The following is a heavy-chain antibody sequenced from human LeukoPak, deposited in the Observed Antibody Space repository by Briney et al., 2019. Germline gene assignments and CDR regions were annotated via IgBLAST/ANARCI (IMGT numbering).Heavy chain of an antibody. CDR1: GFTFSSYG. Sequence: GRSLRLSCAASGFTFSSYGMHWVRQAPGKGLEWVAVIWYDGSNKYYADSVKGRFTISRDNSKNTLYLQMNSLRAEDTAVYYCARDRGRRTVTILAEYFQHWGQGTLVTVSS. CDR2: IWYDGSNK. D-gene: IGHD4-17*01. V-gene: IGHV3-33*01. CDR3: ARDRGRRTVTILAEYFQH. J-gene: IGHJ1*01.